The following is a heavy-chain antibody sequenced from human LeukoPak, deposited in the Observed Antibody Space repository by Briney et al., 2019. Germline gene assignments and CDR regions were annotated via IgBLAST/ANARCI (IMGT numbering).Heavy chain of an antibody. J-gene: IGHJ3*02. CDR1: GLTFSSYA. D-gene: IGHD3-22*01. CDR3: ARSLGSSGYAFDI. CDR2: ISYDGSNK. Sequence: GGSLRLSCAASGLTFSSYAMHWVRQAPGKGLEWVAVISYDGSNKYYADSVKGRFTISRDNSKNTLYLQMNSLRAEDTAVYYCARSLGSSGYAFDIWGQGTMVTVSS. V-gene: IGHV3-30*04.